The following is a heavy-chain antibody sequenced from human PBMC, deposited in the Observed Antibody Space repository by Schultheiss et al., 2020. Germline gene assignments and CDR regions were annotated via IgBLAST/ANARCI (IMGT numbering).Heavy chain of an antibody. CDR3: AKKGSENYFIYYFDY. J-gene: IGHJ4*02. V-gene: IGHV3-30*02. Sequence: GESLKISCAASGFTFSSYGMHWVRQAPGKGLEWVAFIRYDGSNKYYADSVKGRFTISRDNSKNTLYLQMNSLRAEDTAVYYCAKKGSENYFIYYFDYWGQGTLVTVSS. CDR2: IRYDGSNK. CDR1: GFTFSSYG. D-gene: IGHD3-10*01.